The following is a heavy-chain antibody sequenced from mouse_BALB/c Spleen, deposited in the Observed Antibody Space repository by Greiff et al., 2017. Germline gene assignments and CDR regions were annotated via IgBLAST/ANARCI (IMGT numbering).Heavy chain of an antibody. D-gene: IGHD2-14*01. CDR1: GFTFTDYY. J-gene: IGHJ1*01. CDR3: ARGGDRYDEDWYFDV. V-gene: IGHV7-3*02. Sequence: EVKLVESGGGLVQPGGSLRLSCATSGFTFTDYYMSWVRQPPGKALEWLGFIRNKANGYTTEYSASVKGRFTISRDNSQSILYLQMNTLRAEDSATYYCARGGDRYDEDWYFDVWGAGTTVTVSS. CDR2: IRNKANGYTT.